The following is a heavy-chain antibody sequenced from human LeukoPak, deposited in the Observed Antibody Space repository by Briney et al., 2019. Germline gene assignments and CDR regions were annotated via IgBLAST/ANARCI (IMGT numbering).Heavy chain of an antibody. CDR2: ISSSSRYI. CDR1: GFTFSSYS. J-gene: IGHJ6*02. CDR3: ARDETIDLGAPSGMDV. Sequence: GGSLRLSCAASGFTFSSYSMNWVRQAPGKGLEWVSSISSSSRYIYYADSVKGRFTISRDNAKNSLYLQMNSLRAEDTAVYYCARDETIDLGAPSGMDVWGQGTTVTVSS. V-gene: IGHV3-21*01. D-gene: IGHD1-26*01.